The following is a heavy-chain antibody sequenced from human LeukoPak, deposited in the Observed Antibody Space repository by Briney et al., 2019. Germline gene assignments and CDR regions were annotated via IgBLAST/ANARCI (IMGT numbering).Heavy chain of an antibody. J-gene: IGHJ6*01. CDR2: ISSSGSTI. Sequence: GGSLRLSCAASGFTFSDYYMSWIRQAPGKGLEWVSYISSSGSTIYYADSVKGRFTISRDNAKNSLYLQMNSLRAEDTAVYYCVRVKGNYYYYGMDVWGQGTTVTVSS. V-gene: IGHV3-11*01. CDR3: VRVKGNYYYYGMDV. CDR1: GFTFSDYY.